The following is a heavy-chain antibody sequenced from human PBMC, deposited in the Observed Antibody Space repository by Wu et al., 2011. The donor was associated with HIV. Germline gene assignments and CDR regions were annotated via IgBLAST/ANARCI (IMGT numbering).Heavy chain of an antibody. CDR2: IRSKANSYAT. CDR3: TRLRDDYGDYRLSPGILDFDY. CDR1: TFSGSA. Sequence: TFSGSAMHWVRQASGKGLEWVGRIRSKANSYATAYAASVKGRFTISRDDSKNTAYLQMNSLKTEDTAVYYCTRLRDDYGDYRLSPGILDFDYWGQGTLVTVSS. V-gene: IGHV3-73*01. J-gene: IGHJ4*02. D-gene: IGHD4-17*01.